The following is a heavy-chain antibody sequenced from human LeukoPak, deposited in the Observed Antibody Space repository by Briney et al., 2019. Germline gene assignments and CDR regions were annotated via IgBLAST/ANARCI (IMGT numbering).Heavy chain of an antibody. CDR2: IYYSGST. D-gene: IGHD2-15*01. CDR3: ARTDIVWNWFDP. CDR1: GDSIRGSTDY. J-gene: IGHJ5*02. V-gene: IGHV4-61*05. Sequence: PSETLSLTCTVSGDSIRGSTDYWGWIRQPPGKGLEWIGYIYYSGSTNYNPSLKSRVTISVDTSKNQFSLKLSSVTAADTAVYYCARTDIVWNWFDPWGQGTLVTVSS.